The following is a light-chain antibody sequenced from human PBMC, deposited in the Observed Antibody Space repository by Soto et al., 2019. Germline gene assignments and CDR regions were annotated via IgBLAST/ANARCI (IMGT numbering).Light chain of an antibody. J-gene: IGKJ1*01. V-gene: IGKV1-27*01. Sequence: DIQMTQSPSSLSASVGDRVTITCRAGRGIGNSLAWFQQKPGKVPKLLIYAASTLQPGVPSRFSGSKSGTDFTLTINSLQPEDVATYYCQKYDSAPHTFGQGTKVEI. CDR3: QKYDSAPHT. CDR1: RGIGNS. CDR2: AAS.